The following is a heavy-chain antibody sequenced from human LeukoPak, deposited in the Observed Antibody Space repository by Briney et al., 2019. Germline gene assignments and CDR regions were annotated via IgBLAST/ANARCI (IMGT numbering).Heavy chain of an antibody. D-gene: IGHD3-22*01. Sequence: GGSLRLSCAGSGFTFNTYNMNWVPQAPGKGLEWVSSISSCSSYIYYADSVKGRFTISRDNAKNSLYLKMNSLRAEDTAVYYCARLYDGSAYHADHFDYWGQGTLVIVSS. CDR1: GFTFNTYN. V-gene: IGHV3-21*01. CDR3: ARLYDGSAYHADHFDY. J-gene: IGHJ4*02. CDR2: ISSCSSYI.